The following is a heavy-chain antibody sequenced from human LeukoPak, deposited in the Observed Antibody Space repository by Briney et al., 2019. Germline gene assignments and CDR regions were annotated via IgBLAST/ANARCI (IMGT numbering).Heavy chain of an antibody. Sequence: SETLSLTCAVSGYSISSGYYWGWIRQPPGKGLEWIGSIYHSGSTYYNPSLKSRVTISVDTSKNQCSLKLGSVTAADTAVYYCATYCSSTSCYGGGDYWGQGTLVTVSS. CDR1: GYSISSGYY. V-gene: IGHV4-38-2*01. D-gene: IGHD2-2*01. CDR2: IYHSGST. CDR3: ATYCSSTSCYGGGDY. J-gene: IGHJ4*02.